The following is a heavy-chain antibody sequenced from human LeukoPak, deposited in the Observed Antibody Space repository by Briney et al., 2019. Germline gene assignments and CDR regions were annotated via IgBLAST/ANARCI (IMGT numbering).Heavy chain of an antibody. CDR2: IYPGDSDT. Sequence: GESLKISCKGSGYSFTSYWIGWVRQMPGKGLEWMGIIYPGDSDTRYSPSFQGQVTISADKSISTAYLQWSSLKASDTAMYYCARLWGGGDPSVYYYYYMDVWGKGTTVTVSS. J-gene: IGHJ6*03. V-gene: IGHV5-51*01. D-gene: IGHD2-21*01. CDR1: GYSFTSYW. CDR3: ARLWGGGDPSVYYYYYMDV.